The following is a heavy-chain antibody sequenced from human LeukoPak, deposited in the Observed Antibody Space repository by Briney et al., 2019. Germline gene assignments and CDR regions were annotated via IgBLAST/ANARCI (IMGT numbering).Heavy chain of an antibody. Sequence: GGSLRLSRAASGFTFSSYWMSWVRQAPGKGLEWVADIKQDGSEKYYVDSVKGRFTISRDNAKNSLYLQMNSLRAEDTAVYYCSYYYGSGSEYMDVWGKGTTVTVSS. J-gene: IGHJ6*03. CDR2: IKQDGSEK. D-gene: IGHD3-10*01. CDR1: GFTFSSYW. CDR3: SYYYGSGSEYMDV. V-gene: IGHV3-7*01.